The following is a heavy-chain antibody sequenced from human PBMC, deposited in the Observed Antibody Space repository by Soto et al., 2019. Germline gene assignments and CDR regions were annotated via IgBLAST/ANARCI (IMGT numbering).Heavy chain of an antibody. D-gene: IGHD6-13*01. CDR3: AKEVEYSSSWSDIDY. J-gene: IGHJ4*02. Sequence: EVQLLESGGGLVQPGGSLRLSCAASGFTFSSYAKSWVRQAPGKGLEWVSAISGSGGSTYCADSVKGRFTISRDNSKNTLYLQMNSLRAEDTAVYYCAKEVEYSSSWSDIDYWGQGTLVTVSS. CDR1: GFTFSSYA. CDR2: ISGSGGST. V-gene: IGHV3-23*01.